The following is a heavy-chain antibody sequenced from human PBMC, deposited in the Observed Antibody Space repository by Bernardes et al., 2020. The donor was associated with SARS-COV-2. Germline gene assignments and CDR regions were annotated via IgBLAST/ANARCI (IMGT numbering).Heavy chain of an antibody. CDR2: IKEDGSEK. J-gene: IGHJ5*02. CDR3: VKGRGLDP. V-gene: IGHV3-7*03. Sequence: GGSLRLSCAASGFIFSDYAMHWVRQAPGKGLEWVANIKEDGSEKYYVDSVRGRFTISRDNAKNSFYLQMNSLRVDDTAVYYCVKGRGLDPWGQGTLVTVSS. CDR1: GFIFSDYA.